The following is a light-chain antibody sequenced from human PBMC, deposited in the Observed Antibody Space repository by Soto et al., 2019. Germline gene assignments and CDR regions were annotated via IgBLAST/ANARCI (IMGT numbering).Light chain of an antibody. CDR3: QQSYSRVT. CDR2: AAS. CDR1: QSISSY. J-gene: IGKJ1*01. V-gene: IGKV1-39*01. Sequence: DIQMTQSPSSLSASVGDGVTITCRARQSISSYVSWYQQKPGKAPKLLIYAASRLQSGVPSRFSGSRSGTDFTLTISSLQPEDFATYYCQQSYSRVTFGQGTKVEIK.